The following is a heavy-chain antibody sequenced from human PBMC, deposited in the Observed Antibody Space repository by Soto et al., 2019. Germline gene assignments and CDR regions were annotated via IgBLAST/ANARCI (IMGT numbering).Heavy chain of an antibody. V-gene: IGHV4-30-2*01. D-gene: IGHD1-7*01. CDR1: GGSIRSGGDS. J-gene: IGHJ5*02. Sequence: QLQLQESGSGLVKPSQTLSLTCAVSGGSIRSGGDSWSWIRQPPGKGLECIEYIYHSGNTYYNPFLKRRVTISVDSSKKHSCLKLSSVTAADTAVYYCAMTESGTFDPWGQGTLVTVSS. CDR2: IYHSGNT. CDR3: AMTESGTFDP.